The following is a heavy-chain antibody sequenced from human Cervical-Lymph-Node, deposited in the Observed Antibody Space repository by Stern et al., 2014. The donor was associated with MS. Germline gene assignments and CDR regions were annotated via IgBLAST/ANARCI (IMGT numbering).Heavy chain of an antibody. CDR2: IYPGDSDT. V-gene: IGHV5-51*01. D-gene: IGHD2-15*01. CDR1: GYNFNNYW. J-gene: IGHJ3*02. Sequence: VQLVQSGADVKKPGESLKISCKGSGYNFNNYWIAWVRQMPGKGLEWMGIIYPGDSDTTYSPYFQGQVTISVGKCIRKAFLQWSSLKASDTAMYYCARIRGHFGYDAFDIWGQGTMVTVSS. CDR3: ARIRGHFGYDAFDI.